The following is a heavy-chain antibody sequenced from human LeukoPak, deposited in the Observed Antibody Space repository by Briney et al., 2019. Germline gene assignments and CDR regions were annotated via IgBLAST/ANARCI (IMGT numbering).Heavy chain of an antibody. CDR1: GGSISSSSYY. CDR3: ARRMVIVRDWFDP. D-gene: IGHD2-21*01. Sequence: PSETLSLTCTVSGGSISSSSYYWGWIRQPPGNGLEWIGSIYYSGSTYYNPSLKSRVTISVDTSKNQFSLKLSSVTAADTAVYYCARRMVIVRDWFDPWGQGTLVTVSS. V-gene: IGHV4-39*01. J-gene: IGHJ5*02. CDR2: IYYSGST.